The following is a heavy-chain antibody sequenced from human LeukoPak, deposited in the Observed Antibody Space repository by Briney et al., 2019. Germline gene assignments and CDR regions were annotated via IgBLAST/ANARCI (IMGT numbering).Heavy chain of an antibody. CDR3: ARGVTLAGDNWAFDI. D-gene: IGHD1-1*01. V-gene: IGHV1-2*02. CDR1: GYTFTSYG. Sequence: GASVKVSCKASGYTFTSYGISWVRQAPGQGLEWMGWINPNSGGTNYAQKFQGRVTMTRDTSISTAYMELSRLRSDDTAVYYCARGVTLAGDNWAFDIWGQGTMVTVSS. CDR2: INPNSGGT. J-gene: IGHJ3*02.